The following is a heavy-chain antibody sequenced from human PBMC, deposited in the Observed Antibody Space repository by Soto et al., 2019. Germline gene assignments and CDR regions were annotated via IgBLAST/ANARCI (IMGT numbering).Heavy chain of an antibody. J-gene: IGHJ4*02. CDR2: FDPEDGET. V-gene: IGHV1-24*01. Sequence: ASVKVSCKVSGYTLTELSMHWVRQAPGKGLEWMGGFDPEDGETIYAQKFQGRVTMTEDTSTDTAYMELSSLRSEDTAVYYCANSPYYYDSSGYSWRGFDYWGEGTLVTVSS. D-gene: IGHD3-22*01. CDR1: GYTLTELS. CDR3: ANSPYYYDSSGYSWRGFDY.